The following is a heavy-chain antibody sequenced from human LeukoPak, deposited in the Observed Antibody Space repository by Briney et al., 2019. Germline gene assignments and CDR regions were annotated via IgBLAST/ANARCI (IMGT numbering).Heavy chain of an antibody. Sequence: GGSLRLSCVVSGITLSNYGMSWVRQAPGKGLEWVAGMSGGGGSTNYADSVKGRFTISRDNPKNTLYLQMNSLRAEDTAVYYCARADTYYYDSSGYHYFDYWGQGTLVTVSS. J-gene: IGHJ4*02. CDR3: ARADTYYYDSSGYHYFDY. V-gene: IGHV3-23*01. D-gene: IGHD3-22*01. CDR2: MSGGGGST. CDR1: GITLSNYG.